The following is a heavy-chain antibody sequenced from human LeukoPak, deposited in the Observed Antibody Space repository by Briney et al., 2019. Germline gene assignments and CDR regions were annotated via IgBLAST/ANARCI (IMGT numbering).Heavy chain of an antibody. J-gene: IGHJ5*02. Sequence: SSETLSLTCAVYGGSFSGYYWSWIRQPPGKGLEWIGEINHSGSTNYNPSLKSRVTISVDTSKNQFSLKLSSVTAADTAVYYCARVGALLWFGELNGFDPWGQGTLVTVSS. CDR1: GGSFSGYY. D-gene: IGHD3-10*01. CDR2: INHSGST. CDR3: ARVGALLWFGELNGFDP. V-gene: IGHV4-34*01.